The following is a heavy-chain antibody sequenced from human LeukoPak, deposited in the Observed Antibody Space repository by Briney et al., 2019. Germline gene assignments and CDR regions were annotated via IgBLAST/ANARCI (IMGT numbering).Heavy chain of an antibody. CDR3: ARELKTGYSYAPFDC. CDR2: ISSSGSYI. J-gene: IGHJ4*02. V-gene: IGHV3-21*01. D-gene: IGHD5-18*01. CDR1: GFTFSVYT. Sequence: PGGSLRLSCAASGFTFSVYTMNWVRQAPGKGLEWVSSISSSGSYIYNADSVKGRFTISRDNAKNSLFLLMNSLRAEDTAVYYCARELKTGYSYAPFDCWGQGTLVTVSS.